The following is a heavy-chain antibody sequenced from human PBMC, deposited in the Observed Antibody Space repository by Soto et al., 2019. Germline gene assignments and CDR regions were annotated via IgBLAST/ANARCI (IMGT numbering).Heavy chain of an antibody. CDR3: AITRELVARANGFDP. Sequence: SETLSLTCTVSGGSVSSGDYDWSWIRQPPGRGLEWIGYTYYSGSTYYNPSLKSRVTLSVDTSKNQFSLKLSSGTAADTAVYYCAITRELVARANGFDPWGQGTLVTVSS. D-gene: IGHD2-15*01. V-gene: IGHV4-30-4*01. J-gene: IGHJ5*02. CDR2: TYYSGST. CDR1: GGSVSSGDYD.